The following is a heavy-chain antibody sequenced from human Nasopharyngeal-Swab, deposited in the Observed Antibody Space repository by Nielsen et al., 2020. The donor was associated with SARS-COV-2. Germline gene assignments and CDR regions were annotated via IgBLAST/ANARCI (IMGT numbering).Heavy chain of an antibody. CDR1: GFTFSSYW. V-gene: IGHV3-7*01. CDR3: ARDLNSVYGMDV. D-gene: IGHD2/OR15-2a*01. CDR2: IKQDGSEK. Sequence: GESLKISCAASGFTFSSYWMSWVRQAPGKGLEWVANIKQDGSEKYYVDSVKGRFTISRDNAKNSLYLQMNSLRAEDTAVYYCARDLNSVYGMDVWGQGTTVTVSS. J-gene: IGHJ6*02.